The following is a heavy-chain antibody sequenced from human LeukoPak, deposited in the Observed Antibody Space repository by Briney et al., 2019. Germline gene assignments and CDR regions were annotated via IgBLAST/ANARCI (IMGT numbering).Heavy chain of an antibody. Sequence: GGSLRLSCAASGFTFSTYAMSWVSQAPGKGLEWVSHISDNGASTFYADSVQGRFTISGDNSKNTLYLKMNSLRAEDTDVYYCAKHGSGTYYTAWGQGILVTVSS. CDR1: GFTFSTYA. D-gene: IGHD3-10*01. CDR2: ISDNGAST. J-gene: IGHJ4*02. V-gene: IGHV3-23*01. CDR3: AKHGSGTYYTA.